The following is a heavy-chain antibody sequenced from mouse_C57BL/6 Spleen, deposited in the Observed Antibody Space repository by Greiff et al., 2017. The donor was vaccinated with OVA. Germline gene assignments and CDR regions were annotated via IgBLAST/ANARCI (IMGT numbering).Heavy chain of an antibody. V-gene: IGHV1-85*01. CDR1: GYTFTSYD. CDR3: ARNLYYGSSYGDWFAY. D-gene: IGHD1-1*01. J-gene: IGHJ3*01. CDR2: IYPRDGST. Sequence: QVQLKQSGPELVKPGASVKLSCKASGYTFTSYDINWVKQRPGQGLEWIGWIYPRDGSTKYNEKFKGKATVTVDTSSSTAYMELHSLTSEDSAVFFCARNLYYGSSYGDWFAYWGQGTLVTVSA.